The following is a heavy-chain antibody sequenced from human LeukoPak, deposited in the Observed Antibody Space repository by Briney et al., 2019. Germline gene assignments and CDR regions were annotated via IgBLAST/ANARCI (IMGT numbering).Heavy chain of an antibody. V-gene: IGHV3-21*01. D-gene: IGHD5-18*01. CDR3: ARVAYSYPSQYYYYMDV. J-gene: IGHJ6*03. CDR1: GFTFSSYS. Sequence: PGGSLRLSCAASGFTFSSYSMNWVRQAPGKGLEWVSSISSSSSYIYYADSVKGRFTISRDNAKNSLYLQMNSLRAEDTAVYYCARVAYSYPSQYYYYMDVWGKGTTVTVSS. CDR2: ISSSSSYI.